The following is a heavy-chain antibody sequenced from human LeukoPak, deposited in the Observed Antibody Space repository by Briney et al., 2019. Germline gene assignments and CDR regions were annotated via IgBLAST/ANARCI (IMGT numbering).Heavy chain of an antibody. CDR1: GFTFSSYA. J-gene: IGHJ4*02. CDR2: ISGSGGST. Sequence: VGSLRLSCAASGFTFSSYAMSWVRQAPGKGLEWVSAISGSGGSTYYADSVKGRFTISRDNSKNTLYLQMNSLRAEDTAVYYCAKDDILTGYGYWGQGTLVTVSS. CDR3: AKDDILTGYGY. V-gene: IGHV3-23*01. D-gene: IGHD3-9*01.